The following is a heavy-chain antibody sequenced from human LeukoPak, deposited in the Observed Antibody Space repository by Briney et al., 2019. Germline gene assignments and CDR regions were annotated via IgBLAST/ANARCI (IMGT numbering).Heavy chain of an antibody. J-gene: IGHJ4*02. CDR1: GYTFTSYD. CDR3: ARLFVGSKTYYDFWSGYSEGYYFDY. CDR2: MNPNSGNT. V-gene: IGHV1-8*01. D-gene: IGHD3-3*01. Sequence: ASVKVSCKASGYTFTSYDINWVRQATGQGLEWMGWMNPNSGNTGYAQKFQGRVTMTRNTSISTAYMELSSLRSEDTAVYYCARLFVGSKTYYDFWSGYSEGYYFDYWGQGTLVTVSS.